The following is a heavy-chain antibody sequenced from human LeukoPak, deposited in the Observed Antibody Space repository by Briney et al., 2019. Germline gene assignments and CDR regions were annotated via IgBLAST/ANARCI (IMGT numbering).Heavy chain of an antibody. V-gene: IGHV4-34*01. Sequence: SETLSLTCAVYGGPFSGYYWSWIRQPPGKGLEWIGEINHSGSTNYNPSLKSRVTISVDTSKNQFSLKLSSVTAADTAVYYCAKKDRGNSGYYYYYMDVWGKGTTVTVSS. CDR3: AKKDRGNSGYYYYYMDV. D-gene: IGHD5-12*01. CDR2: INHSGST. J-gene: IGHJ6*03. CDR1: GGPFSGYY.